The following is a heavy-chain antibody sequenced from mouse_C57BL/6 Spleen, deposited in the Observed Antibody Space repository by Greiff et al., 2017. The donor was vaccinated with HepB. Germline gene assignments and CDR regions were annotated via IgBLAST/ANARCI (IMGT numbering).Heavy chain of an antibody. CDR2: SRNKANDYTT. V-gene: IGHV7-1*01. D-gene: IGHD1-1*01. CDR3: ARDADHYGSSSGYFDV. CDR1: GFTFSDFY. J-gene: IGHJ1*03. Sequence: EVKLVESGGGLVQSGRSLRLSCATSGFTFSDFYMEWVRQAPGKGLEWIAASRNKANDYTTEYSASVKGRFIVSRDTSQSILYLQMNALRAEDTAIYYCARDADHYGSSSGYFDVWGTGTTFTVSS.